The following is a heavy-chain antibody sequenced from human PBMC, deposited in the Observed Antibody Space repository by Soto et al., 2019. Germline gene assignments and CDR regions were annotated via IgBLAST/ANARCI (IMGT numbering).Heavy chain of an antibody. V-gene: IGHV1-2*02. CDR1: GYTFSGFY. CDR3: ASAAVTGTAGLDF. D-gene: IGHD6-19*01. Sequence: ASVKVSCKASGYTFSGFYMHWVRQAPEQGLEWMGWINPNSGGTKSAEKFQGRVTMTRDTSISTAYMELSRLTSDDTAVYYCASAAVTGTAGLDFWGQGTHVTVSS. J-gene: IGHJ4*02. CDR2: INPNSGGT.